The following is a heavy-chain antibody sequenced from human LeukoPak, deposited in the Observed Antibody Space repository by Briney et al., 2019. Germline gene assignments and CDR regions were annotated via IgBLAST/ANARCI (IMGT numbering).Heavy chain of an antibody. CDR1: GGSFSGYY. V-gene: IGHV4-34*01. CDR2: INHSGST. D-gene: IGHD6-19*01. CDR3: ASSAGTVDFDY. J-gene: IGHJ4*02. Sequence: SETLSLTCAVYGGSFSGYYWSWIRQPPGKGLEWIGEINHSGSTNYNPSLKSRVTISVDTSKNQFSLKLSSVTAADTAVYYCASSAGTVDFDYWGQGTLATVSS.